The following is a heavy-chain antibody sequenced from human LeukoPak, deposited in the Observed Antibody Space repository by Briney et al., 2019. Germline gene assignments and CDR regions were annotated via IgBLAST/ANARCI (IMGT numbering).Heavy chain of an antibody. CDR3: ARLRRNSDSSGYYYYYDY. CDR1: GYTFSSFS. V-gene: IGHV3-21*01. Sequence: GGSLRLSCVASGYTFSSFSINWVRQAPGKGLEWVSCISVRRNYIYYAGSVRGRFSISRDEARNSLYMQMDSLRGDDTAVYYCARLRRNSDSSGYYYYYDYWGQGTLVTVSS. CDR2: ISVRRNYI. J-gene: IGHJ4*02. D-gene: IGHD3-22*01.